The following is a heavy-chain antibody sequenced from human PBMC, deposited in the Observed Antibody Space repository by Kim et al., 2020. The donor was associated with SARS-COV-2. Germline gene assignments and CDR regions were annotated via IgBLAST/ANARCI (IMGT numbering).Heavy chain of an antibody. CDR3: ATGGYFDWWWAVDREFDY. V-gene: IGHV3-21*01. D-gene: IGHD3-9*01. CDR1: GFTFSSYS. CDR2: ISSSSSYI. Sequence: GGSLRLSCAASGFTFSSYSMNWVRQAPGKGLEWVSSISSSSSYIYYADSVKGRFTISRDNAKNSLYLQMNSLRAEDTAVYYCATGGYFDWWWAVDREFDYWGQGTLVTGSS. J-gene: IGHJ4*02.